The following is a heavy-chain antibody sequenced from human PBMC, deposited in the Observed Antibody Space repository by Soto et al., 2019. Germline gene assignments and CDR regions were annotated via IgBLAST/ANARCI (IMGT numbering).Heavy chain of an antibody. CDR1: GLTLRKDW. D-gene: IGHD4-17*01. CDR2: INQDGSER. CDR3: AVYGYGVSAAAY. V-gene: IGHV3-7*03. J-gene: IGHJ4*02. Sequence: EMQLVESGGGLVQPGGSRGLSFAGSGLTLRKDWLSWVRQPPGKGLEWVANINQDGSERYYVDSVRGRFTISRDNVENSLYLQLNSLRPEDTAVYYCAVYGYGVSAAAYWGQGTLVTVSS.